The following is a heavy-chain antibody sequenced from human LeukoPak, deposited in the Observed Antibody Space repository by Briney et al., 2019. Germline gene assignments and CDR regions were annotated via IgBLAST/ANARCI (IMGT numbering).Heavy chain of an antibody. V-gene: IGHV4-31*03. CDR2: IYYSGST. CDR1: GGSISSGGYY. CDR3: ARRSSGSFDY. J-gene: IGHJ4*02. D-gene: IGHD3-10*01. Sequence: PSETLSLTCTVSGGSISSGGYYWSWIRQHPGKGLEWIGYIYYSGSTYYNPSLKSRVTISVDTSENQFSLKLSSVTAADTAVYYCARRSSGSFDYWGQGTLVTASS.